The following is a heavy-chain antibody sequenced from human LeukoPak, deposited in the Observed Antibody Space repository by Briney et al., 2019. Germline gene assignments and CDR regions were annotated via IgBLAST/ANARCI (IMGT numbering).Heavy chain of an antibody. Sequence: PGGSLRLSCAASGFPFRTYWMSWVRQAPGKGLEWVANIKQDGSEKYYVDSVKGRFIISRDNAKNSLYLQMNSLRAEDTAVYYCARDRHLLRLLTSNAFDIWGQGTMVTVSS. J-gene: IGHJ3*02. D-gene: IGHD2-21*01. CDR3: ARDRHLLRLLTSNAFDI. CDR2: IKQDGSEK. V-gene: IGHV3-7*01. CDR1: GFPFRTYW.